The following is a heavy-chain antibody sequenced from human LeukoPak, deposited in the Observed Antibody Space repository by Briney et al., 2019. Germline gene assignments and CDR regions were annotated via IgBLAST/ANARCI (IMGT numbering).Heavy chain of an antibody. J-gene: IGHJ6*02. V-gene: IGHV3-23*01. CDR3: VRGYSFGPYGMDV. CDR2: ISGSGVST. CDR1: GFTFSTYA. Sequence: GGSLRLSCAASGFTFSTYAMNWVRQAPGKGLEWVSGISGSGVSTYYADSVKGRFTISRDNSKNTLYLQMSSLRAEDTAVYFCVRGYSFGPYGMDVWGQGTTVTVSS. D-gene: IGHD2-15*01.